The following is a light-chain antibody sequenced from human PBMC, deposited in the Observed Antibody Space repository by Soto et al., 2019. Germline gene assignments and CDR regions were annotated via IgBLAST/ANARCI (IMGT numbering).Light chain of an antibody. CDR2: DAS. CDR1: QSVSSNF. V-gene: IGKV3-20*01. Sequence: EIVSTQPPGTLSLSPGERGTLSCRASQSVSSNFLAWYQQKPGQAPRLLIFDASTRATGIPDRFTGRGSGTDFTHTISRLEPEDFAVYYCQFYGDPPKTVGQGTKVDSK. CDR3: QFYGDPPKT. J-gene: IGKJ1*01.